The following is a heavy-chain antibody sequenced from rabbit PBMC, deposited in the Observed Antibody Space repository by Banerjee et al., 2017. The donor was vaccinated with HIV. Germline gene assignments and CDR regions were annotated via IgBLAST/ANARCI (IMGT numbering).Heavy chain of an antibody. CDR2: IYVGSSGST. Sequence: QSLEESGGDLVKPGASLTLTCTASGFSFSSNYYMCWVRQAPGKGLEWIACIYVGSSGSTYYASWAKGRFTISKTSSTTVTLQMTSLTAADTATYFCARRDYGSSTYYDLWGPGTLVTVS. D-gene: IGHD8-1*01. CDR1: GFSFSSNYY. J-gene: IGHJ6*01. V-gene: IGHV1S40*01. CDR3: ARRDYGSSTYYDL.